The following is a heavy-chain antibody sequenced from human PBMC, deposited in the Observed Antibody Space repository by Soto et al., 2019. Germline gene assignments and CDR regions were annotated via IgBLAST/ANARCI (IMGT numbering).Heavy chain of an antibody. CDR1: GGTFSSYT. Sequence: SVKVSCKASGGTFSSYTISWVRQAPGQGLEWMGRIIPILGIANYAQKFQGRVTITADKSTSTAYMELSSLRSEDTAVYYCAREVSSDAFDIWGQGTMVTFSS. J-gene: IGHJ3*02. CDR2: IIPILGIA. D-gene: IGHD6-6*01. V-gene: IGHV1-69*04. CDR3: AREVSSDAFDI.